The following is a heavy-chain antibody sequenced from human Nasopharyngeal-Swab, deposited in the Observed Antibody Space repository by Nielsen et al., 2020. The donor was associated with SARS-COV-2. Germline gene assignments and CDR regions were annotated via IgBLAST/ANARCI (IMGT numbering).Heavy chain of an antibody. Sequence: RQAPGKGLEWIGYIYYSGSTYYNPSLKSRVTISGDTSKNQFSLKLSSVTAADMAMYYCVRDKDGNPNWFDPWGQGTLVTVSS. CDR3: VRDKDGNPNWFDP. J-gene: IGHJ5*02. V-gene: IGHV4-31*02. CDR2: IYYSGST. D-gene: IGHD5-24*01.